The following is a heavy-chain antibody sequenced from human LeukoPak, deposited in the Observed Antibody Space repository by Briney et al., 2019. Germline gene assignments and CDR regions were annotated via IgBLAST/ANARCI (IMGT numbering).Heavy chain of an antibody. Sequence: GGSLRLSCAASGFTVSSNYMSWVRQAPGKGLEWVSFIYSSVTHYSDSVKGRFTISRDNSRNTLFLQMNSLRAEDTAVYYCARRAGAYSHPYDYWGQGTLVTVSS. J-gene: IGHJ4*02. CDR2: IYSSVT. CDR3: ARRAGAYSHPYDY. D-gene: IGHD4/OR15-4a*01. V-gene: IGHV3-53*01. CDR1: GFTVSSNY.